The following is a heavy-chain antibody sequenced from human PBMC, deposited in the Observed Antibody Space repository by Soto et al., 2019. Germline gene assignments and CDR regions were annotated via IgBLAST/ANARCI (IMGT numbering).Heavy chain of an antibody. CDR2: IYYSGST. Sequence: QVQLQESGPGLVKPSQTLSLTCTVSGGSISRGDYYWSWIRQPPGKGLEWIGSIYYSGSTYYNPSLTRRVTISVDTSNNPFALKLNSVTAADTAVYYCASRHSSPYFDYWGQGTLVTVSS. CDR1: GGSISRGDYY. J-gene: IGHJ4*02. CDR3: ASRHSSPYFDY. V-gene: IGHV4-30-4*01. D-gene: IGHD6-13*01.